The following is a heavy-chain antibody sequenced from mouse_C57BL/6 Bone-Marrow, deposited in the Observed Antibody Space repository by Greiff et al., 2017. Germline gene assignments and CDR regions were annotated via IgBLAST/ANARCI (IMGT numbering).Heavy chain of an antibody. J-gene: IGHJ2*01. V-gene: IGHV1-19*01. CDR2: INPYNGGT. D-gene: IGHD2-2*01. Sequence: EVQLQQSGPVLVKPGASVKMSCKASGYTFTDYYMNWVKQSHGKSLEWIGVINPYNGGTSYNQKFKGKATLTVDKSSSTAYMELNSLTSEDSAVYYCARRPLWLLPYYFDYWGQGTTLTVSS. CDR3: ARRPLWLLPYYFDY. CDR1: GYTFTDYY.